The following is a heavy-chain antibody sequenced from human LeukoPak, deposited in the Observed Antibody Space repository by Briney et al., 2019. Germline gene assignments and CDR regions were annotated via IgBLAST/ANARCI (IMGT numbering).Heavy chain of an antibody. J-gene: IGHJ4*02. CDR1: GGSISNSDYY. V-gene: IGHV4-39*01. CDR3: ASHRRYSTGSEEFDY. Sequence: SETLSVTCTVSGGSISNSDYYGAWIRQPPGKGLEWIGSIYYSGNTYYNPSLKSRVTISVDTSKNQFSLKLSSVTAADTAVYYCASHRRYSTGSEEFDYWGQGTLVTVSS. CDR2: IYYSGNT. D-gene: IGHD6-19*01.